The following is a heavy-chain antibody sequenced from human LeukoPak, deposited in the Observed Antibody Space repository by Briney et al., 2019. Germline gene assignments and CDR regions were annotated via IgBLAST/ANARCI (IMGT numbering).Heavy chain of an antibody. D-gene: IGHD3-10*01. Sequence: SETLSLTCTVSGGSISSYYWSWIRQAPGKGLEWIAYIDYSESTNYNPSLKSRVSISIDTSKNQFSLKVSPVTAADTAVYYCARRGLAHNGMDVWGQGTTVTVSS. V-gene: IGHV4-59*01. CDR3: ARRGLAHNGMDV. J-gene: IGHJ6*02. CDR1: GGSISSYY. CDR2: IDYSEST.